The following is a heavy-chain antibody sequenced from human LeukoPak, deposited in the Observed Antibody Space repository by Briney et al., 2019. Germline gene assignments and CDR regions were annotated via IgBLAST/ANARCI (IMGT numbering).Heavy chain of an antibody. CDR1: GFSFSSYW. Sequence: LGGSLRLSCAASGFSFSSYWMSWVRQAPGKGLEWVANIKQDGSEKYYVDSVKGRFTISRDNAKNSLYLQMNSLRAEDTAVYHCARVLHGAGTYYNIAMRRFDWFDPWGQGTLVTVSS. V-gene: IGHV3-7*01. CDR2: IKQDGSEK. CDR3: ARVLHGAGTYYNIAMRRFDWFDP. J-gene: IGHJ5*02. D-gene: IGHD3-10*01.